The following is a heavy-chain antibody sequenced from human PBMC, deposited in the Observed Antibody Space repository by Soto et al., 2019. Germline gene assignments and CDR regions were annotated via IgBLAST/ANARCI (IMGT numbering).Heavy chain of an antibody. D-gene: IGHD6-19*01. CDR1: GFTFDDYA. CDR2: ISWNSCSI. V-gene: IGHV3-9*01. J-gene: IGHJ4*02. Sequence: EVQLVESGGGLVQPGRSLRLSCAASGFTFDDYAMHWVRQAPGKGLEWVSGISWNSCSIGYADSVKGRFTISRDNAKNSLYLQMNSLRAEDTALYYCAKAGGAAVAGSFDYWGQGTLVTVSS. CDR3: AKAGGAAVAGSFDY.